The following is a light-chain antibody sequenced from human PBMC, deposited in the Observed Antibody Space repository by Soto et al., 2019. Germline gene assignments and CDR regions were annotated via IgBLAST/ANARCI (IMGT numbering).Light chain of an antibody. CDR1: ESVSDNY. V-gene: IGKV3-20*01. CDR2: GAS. CDR3: QQYGSSPLT. Sequence: EIVLTQSPGTLSFSPGERATLSCRASESVSDNYLAWYQQRSGQAHRLVIYGASSRASAVPDRFSGSGSGADFTLAISRLEPEDFAVYYCQQYGSSPLTFGGGTKVEIK. J-gene: IGKJ4*01.